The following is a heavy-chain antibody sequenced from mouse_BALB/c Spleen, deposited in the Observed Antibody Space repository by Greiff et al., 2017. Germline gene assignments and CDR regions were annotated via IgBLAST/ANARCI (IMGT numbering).Heavy chain of an antibody. CDR3: ARSMGGNYYFDY. CDR2: ISSGSSTI. V-gene: IGHV5-17*02. J-gene: IGHJ2*01. CDR1: GFTFSSFG. D-gene: IGHD2-1*01. Sequence: EVMLVESGGGLVQPGGSRKLSCAASGFTFSSFGMHWVRQAPEKGLEWVAYISSGSSTIYYADTVKGRFTISRDNPKNTLFLQMTSLRSEDTAMYYCARSMGGNYYFDYWGQGTTLTVSS.